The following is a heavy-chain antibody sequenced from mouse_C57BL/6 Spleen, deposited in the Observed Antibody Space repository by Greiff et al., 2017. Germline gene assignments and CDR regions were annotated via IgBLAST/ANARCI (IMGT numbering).Heavy chain of an antibody. Sequence: VKLVESGPGLVAPSQSLSITCTVSGFSLTSYGVHWVRQPPGKGLEWLVVIWSDGSTTYNSALKSRLGISKDNSKSQVFLKMNRLQTDDTAMYYCARHGEIYYDYDRDYYAMDYWGQGTSVTVSS. V-gene: IGHV2-6-1*01. J-gene: IGHJ4*01. CDR2: IWSDGST. D-gene: IGHD2-4*01. CDR1: GFSLTSYG. CDR3: ARHGEIYYDYDRDYYAMDY.